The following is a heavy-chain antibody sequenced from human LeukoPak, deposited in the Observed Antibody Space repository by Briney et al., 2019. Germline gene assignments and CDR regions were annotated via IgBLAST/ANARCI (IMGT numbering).Heavy chain of an antibody. CDR2: ISTSSQSK. J-gene: IGHJ4*02. CDR1: GFSFNIYN. V-gene: IGHV3-48*02. Sequence: GGSLRLSCAASGFSFNIYNMNWVRQTPGKGPEWVSYISTSSQSKYYADSVKGRFTVSRDNAKDSLYLQMNSLRDEDTAVYYCAKSPPGPYYYDSSGYVDYWGQGTLVAVSS. D-gene: IGHD3-22*01. CDR3: AKSPPGPYYYDSSGYVDY.